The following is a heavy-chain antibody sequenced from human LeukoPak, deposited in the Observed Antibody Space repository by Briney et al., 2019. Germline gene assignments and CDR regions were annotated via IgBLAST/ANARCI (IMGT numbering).Heavy chain of an antibody. V-gene: IGHV4-31*03. CDR2: ISYSGST. CDR1: GGSISSGAHY. J-gene: IGHJ4*02. D-gene: IGHD2-15*01. Sequence: SQTLSLTCTVSGGSISSGAHYWSWIRQHPGKGLEWIGYISYSGSTYYNPSLKSRVTILVDTSKNQFSLKLSSVTAADTAVYYCAKVGYVNADYWGQGTLVTVSS. CDR3: AKVGYVNADY.